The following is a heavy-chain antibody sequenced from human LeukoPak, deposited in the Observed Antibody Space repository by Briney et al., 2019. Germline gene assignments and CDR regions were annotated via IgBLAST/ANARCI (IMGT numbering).Heavy chain of an antibody. D-gene: IGHD3-3*01. CDR2: INAGNGHT. Sequence: ASVKVSCKASGFAFTNYAMQWVRQAPGQRLEWMGWINAGNGHTRYSQRFQGRVTITRDTSATTAYMEVISLRSEDTAVYYCARGIWSRTVSSYYFDYWGQGTLVTVSS. CDR3: ARGIWSRTVSSYYFDY. CDR1: GFAFTNYA. J-gene: IGHJ4*02. V-gene: IGHV1-3*01.